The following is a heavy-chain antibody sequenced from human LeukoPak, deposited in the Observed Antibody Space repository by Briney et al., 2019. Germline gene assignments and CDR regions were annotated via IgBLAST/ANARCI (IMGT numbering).Heavy chain of an antibody. Sequence: SETLSLTCTVSGGSISSYYWSWIRQPAGKGLEWIGRIYTSGSTNYNPSLKSRVTISVDTSKNQFCLKLSSVTAADTGVYYCARGGECGGDCYGYYFDYWGQGTLVSV. V-gene: IGHV4-4*07. CDR2: IYTSGST. J-gene: IGHJ4*02. D-gene: IGHD2-21*02. CDR1: GGSISSYY. CDR3: ARGGECGGDCYGYYFDY.